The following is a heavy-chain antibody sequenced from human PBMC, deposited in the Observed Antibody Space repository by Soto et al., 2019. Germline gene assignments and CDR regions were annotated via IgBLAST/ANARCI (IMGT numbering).Heavy chain of an antibody. D-gene: IGHD2-15*01. V-gene: IGHV3-33*01. J-gene: IGHJ3*02. CDR3: AREWGTVVLDAFDI. Sequence: GGSLRLSCLASGFNFRTYGMHWVRQAQDKGLQWVAVISYDGSKKFYADSVKGRFTISRDNLRNTLYLQINSLRVEDTAIYYCAREWGTVVLDAFDIWGQGTMVTVSS. CDR2: ISYDGSKK. CDR1: GFNFRTYG.